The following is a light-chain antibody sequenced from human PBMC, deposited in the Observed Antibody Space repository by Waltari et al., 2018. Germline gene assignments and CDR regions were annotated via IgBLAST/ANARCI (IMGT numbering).Light chain of an antibody. CDR2: ATS. Sequence: DIQLTQSPSLLSASVGDRVTITCRASQGINTYLVWYQQKPGKAPHLLVSATSTLQRGVPSRFSCSGSGTEFTLTISSLQPEDSATYYCQQLYSYSTFGGGTKVEI. V-gene: IGKV1-9*01. CDR3: QQLYSYST. J-gene: IGKJ4*01. CDR1: QGINTY.